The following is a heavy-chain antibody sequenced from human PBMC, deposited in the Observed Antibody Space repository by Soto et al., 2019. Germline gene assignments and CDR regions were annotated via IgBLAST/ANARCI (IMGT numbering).Heavy chain of an antibody. Sequence: SETLSLTCTVSGGSISSGDYYWSWIRQPPGKGLEWIGYIYYSGSTYYNPSLKSRVTISVDTSKNQFSLKLSSVTAADTAVYYCARVTRVYYSYGYSGFDYWGQGTLVTLSS. CDR3: ARVTRVYYSYGYSGFDY. CDR2: IYYSGST. V-gene: IGHV4-30-4*01. D-gene: IGHD5-18*01. CDR1: GGSISSGDYY. J-gene: IGHJ4*02.